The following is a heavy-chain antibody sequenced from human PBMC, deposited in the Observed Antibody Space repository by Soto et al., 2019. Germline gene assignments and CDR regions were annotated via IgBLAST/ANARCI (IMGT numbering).Heavy chain of an antibody. V-gene: IGHV1-18*01. Sequence: GASVKVSCKASGYTFTSYGISWVRQAPGQGLEWMGWISVYIGDTNYAQKVRDRVTMTTDTSTSTAYMELRILISDDTAVYYCARLLGAAFDIWGQGTMVTVSS. CDR2: ISVYIGDT. CDR3: ARLLGAAFDI. CDR1: GYTFTSYG. J-gene: IGHJ3*02.